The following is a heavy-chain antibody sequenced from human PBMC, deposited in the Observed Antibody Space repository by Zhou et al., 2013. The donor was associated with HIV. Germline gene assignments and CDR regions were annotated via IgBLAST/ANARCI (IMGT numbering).Heavy chain of an antibody. CDR2: IIPIFGTA. Sequence: QVQLVQSGAEVKKPGSSVKVSCKASGGPFSTYAFSWVRQAPGQGLEWMGGIIPIFGTANYAQKFQGRVTITTDESTSTAYMELSSLRSEDTAVYYCARMGRYGDYGYYFDYWGQGTLVTVSS. J-gene: IGHJ4*02. V-gene: IGHV1-69*05. D-gene: IGHD4-17*01. CDR3: ARMGRYGDYGYYFDY. CDR1: GGPFSTYA.